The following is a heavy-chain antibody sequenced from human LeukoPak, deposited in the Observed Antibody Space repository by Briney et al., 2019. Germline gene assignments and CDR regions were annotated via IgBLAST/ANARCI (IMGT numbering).Heavy chain of an antibody. Sequence: ASVKVSCKASGYSFTSYYMHWVRQAPGQGLEWMGIINPSGGSTSYAQKFQGRVTMTRDTSTSTVYMELSSLRSDDTAVYYCARTIAARLPPPYGMDVWGQGTTVTVSS. V-gene: IGHV1-46*01. D-gene: IGHD6-6*01. J-gene: IGHJ6*02. CDR3: ARTIAARLPPPYGMDV. CDR2: INPSGGST. CDR1: GYSFTSYY.